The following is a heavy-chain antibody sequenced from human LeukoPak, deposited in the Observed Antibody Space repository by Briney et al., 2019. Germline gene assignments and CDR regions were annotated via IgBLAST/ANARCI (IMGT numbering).Heavy chain of an antibody. CDR2: IWYDGSNK. V-gene: IGHV3-33*06. J-gene: IGHJ4*02. CDR1: GFTFSSYG. Sequence: PGRSLRLSCAASGFTFSSYGMHWVRQAPGKGLEGVAVIWYDGSNKYYADSVKGGFTISRDNSKNTLYLQMNSLRAEDTAVYYCAKGAPDYAGSYFDYWGQGTLVTVSS. D-gene: IGHD4-17*01. CDR3: AKGAPDYAGSYFDY.